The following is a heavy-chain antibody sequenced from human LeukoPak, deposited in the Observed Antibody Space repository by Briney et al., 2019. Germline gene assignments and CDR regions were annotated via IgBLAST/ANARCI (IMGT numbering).Heavy chain of an antibody. V-gene: IGHV4-34*01. Sequence: SETLSLTCAVYGGSFSGYYWSWIRLPPGKGLEWIGEINHSGSTNYNPSLKSRVTISVDTSKNQFSLKLSSVTAADTAVYYCARAVAGYYYYYGMDVWGQGTTVTVSS. CDR1: GGSFSGYY. D-gene: IGHD6-19*01. J-gene: IGHJ6*02. CDR2: INHSGST. CDR3: ARAVAGYYYYYGMDV.